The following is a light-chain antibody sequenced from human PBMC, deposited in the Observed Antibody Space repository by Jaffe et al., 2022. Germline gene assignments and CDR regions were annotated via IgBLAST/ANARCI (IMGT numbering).Light chain of an antibody. J-gene: IGLJ2*01. CDR1: ELGDRY. CDR2: QNR. Sequence: SYELTQPHSVSASPGQTASITCSGDELGDRYVSWYQQRPGQSPILLLYQNRRRPSGIPERFSGSRSGDTVTLTVSGTQPMDEADYYCQTWDSGTLFGGGTKLTVL. V-gene: IGLV3-1*01. CDR3: QTWDSGTL.